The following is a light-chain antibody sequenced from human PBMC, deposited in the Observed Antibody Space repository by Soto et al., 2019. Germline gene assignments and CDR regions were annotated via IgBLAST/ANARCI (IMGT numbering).Light chain of an antibody. CDR3: TSYTSKSTGV. J-gene: IGLJ1*01. Sequence: QSALTQPASVSGSPGQSITISCTGTSSDVGGYNYVSWYQQHPGKAPKLIIYEVSNRPSGVSNRFSGSKSGTTASLTISGLQAEDEADYYCTSYTSKSTGVFGTGTKLTVL. CDR2: EVS. CDR1: SSDVGGYNY. V-gene: IGLV2-14*01.